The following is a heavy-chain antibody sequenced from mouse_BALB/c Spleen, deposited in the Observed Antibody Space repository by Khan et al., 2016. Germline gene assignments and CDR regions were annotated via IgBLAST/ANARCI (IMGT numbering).Heavy chain of an antibody. D-gene: IGHD2-4*01. CDR2: ISYSGST. J-gene: IGHJ4*01. Sequence: EVQLQESGPGLVKPSQSLSLTCTVTGYSITSDYAWNWIRQFPGNKLEWMGYISYSGSTSYNPSLKGRISITRDTSTNQFFLQLNSVTTEDTATSYCARLTFPTITNAMDYWGQGTPVTVSS. CDR3: ARLTFPTITNAMDY. CDR1: GYSITSDYA. V-gene: IGHV3-2*02.